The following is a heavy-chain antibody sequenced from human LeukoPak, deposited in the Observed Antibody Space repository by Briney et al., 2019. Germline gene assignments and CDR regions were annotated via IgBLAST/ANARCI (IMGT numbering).Heavy chain of an antibody. CDR1: GYSVSSGYY. CDR2: IYHSGRT. V-gene: IGHV4-38-2*02. CDR3: ARDALPQTTVTNYYYYMDV. D-gene: IGHD4-11*01. Sequence: SETLSLTCTVSGYSVSSGYYWGWIRQPPGKGLEWVGSIYHSGRTFYNPSLKSRVTISVDTSKNQFSLKLTSVTAADTAVYYCARDALPQTTVTNYYYYMDVWGKGTTVTVSS. J-gene: IGHJ6*03.